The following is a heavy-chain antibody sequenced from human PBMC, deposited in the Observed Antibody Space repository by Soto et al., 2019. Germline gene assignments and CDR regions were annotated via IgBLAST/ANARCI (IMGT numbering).Heavy chain of an antibody. V-gene: IGHV1-46*03. CDR2: INPSGGTT. CDR3: ARAMIRPYYFGF. J-gene: IGHJ4*02. CDR1: GYPFTNYY. D-gene: IGHD3-16*01. Sequence: ASVKVSCKASGYPFTNYYIYWVRLAPGQGLEWMGIINPSGGTTYAQNFQGRVTMTSDTSTTTVYMELSSLRSEDTALYFCARAMIRPYYFGFWGQGTLVTVSS.